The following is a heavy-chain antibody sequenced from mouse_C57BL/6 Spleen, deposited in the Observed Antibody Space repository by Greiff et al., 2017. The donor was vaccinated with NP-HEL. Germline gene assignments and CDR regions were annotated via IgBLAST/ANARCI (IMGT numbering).Heavy chain of an antibody. J-gene: IGHJ4*01. CDR3: ARGWSRGAMDD. V-gene: IGHV1-53*01. Sequence: QVQLQQPGTELVKPGASVKLSCKASGYTFTSYWMHWVKQRPGHGLELIGNINPSNGGTTYNEKFKSKATLTVDKSASTADMQLSSLTSEDSAVYYCARGWSRGAMDDWGQGTSVTVSS. CDR2: INPSNGGT. CDR1: GYTFTSYW. D-gene: IGHD1-1*02.